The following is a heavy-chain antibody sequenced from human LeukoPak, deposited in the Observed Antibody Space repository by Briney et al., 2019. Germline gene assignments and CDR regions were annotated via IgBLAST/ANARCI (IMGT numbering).Heavy chain of an antibody. J-gene: IGHJ4*02. CDR2: IKQDGSEK. Sequence: GGSLRLSCAASGFTFSSYWMSWVRQAPGKGLEWVANIKQDGSEKYYVDSVKGRFTVSRDNAKTSLYLQMNSLRAEDTAVYYCARDLSGGTGYTYGRGIDYWGQGTLVTVSS. CDR1: GFTFSSYW. D-gene: IGHD5-18*01. V-gene: IGHV3-7*01. CDR3: ARDLSGGTGYTYGRGIDY.